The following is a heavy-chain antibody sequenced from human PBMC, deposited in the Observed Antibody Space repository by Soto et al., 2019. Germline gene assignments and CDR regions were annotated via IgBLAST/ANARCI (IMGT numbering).Heavy chain of an antibody. Sequence: SGKVSCKASGGTFSSYAISWVRQAPGQGLEWMGGIIPIFGTANYAQRFQGRVTITADESTRTAYMELSSLRSEDTAVYYCARGPEQFVRVPQYSSGWYEYFQHWGQGT. CDR1: GGTFSSYA. CDR3: ARGPEQFVRVPQYSSGWYEYFQH. J-gene: IGHJ1*01. CDR2: IIPIFGTA. D-gene: IGHD6-19*01. V-gene: IGHV1-69*13.